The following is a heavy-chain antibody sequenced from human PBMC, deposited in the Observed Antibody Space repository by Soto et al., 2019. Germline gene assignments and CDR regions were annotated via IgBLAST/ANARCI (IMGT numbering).Heavy chain of an antibody. CDR2: ISYDGSNK. J-gene: IGHJ6*02. Sequence: GGSLRLSCAASGFTFSSYAMHWVRQAPGKGLEWVAVISYDGSNKYYADSVKGRFTISRDNSKNTLYLQMNSLRAEDTAVYYCAKYIVVVVAGPANYYYGMDVWGQGTTVTVSS. D-gene: IGHD2-15*01. CDR3: AKYIVVVVAGPANYYYGMDV. CDR1: GFTFSSYA. V-gene: IGHV3-30-3*01.